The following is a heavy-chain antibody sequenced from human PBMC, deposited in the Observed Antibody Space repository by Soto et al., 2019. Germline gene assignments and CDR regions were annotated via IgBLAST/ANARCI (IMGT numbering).Heavy chain of an antibody. J-gene: IGHJ4*02. Sequence: SETLSLTCTVSGGSISSSSYYWGWIRQPPGKGLEWIGSIYYSGSTYYNLSLKSRVTISVDTSKNQFSLKLSSVTAADTAVYYCARVLTIFGVVRDWGQGTLVTVSS. V-gene: IGHV4-39*01. D-gene: IGHD3-3*01. CDR3: ARVLTIFGVVRD. CDR1: GGSISSSSYY. CDR2: IYYSGST.